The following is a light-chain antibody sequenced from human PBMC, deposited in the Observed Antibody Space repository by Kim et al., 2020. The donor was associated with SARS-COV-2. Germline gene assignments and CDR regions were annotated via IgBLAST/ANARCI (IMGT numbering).Light chain of an antibody. CDR3: QQYNTFPLT. CDR1: QTISPW. V-gene: IGKV1-5*03. J-gene: IGKJ4*01. CDR2: EAS. Sequence: ASGGDRIPFACRSSQTISPWLAWDQQKPGKAPKLLIYEASRLDSGVPSRFNGGGSETEFTLTINSLQPDDIATYYCQQYNTFPLTFGGGTKVDIK.